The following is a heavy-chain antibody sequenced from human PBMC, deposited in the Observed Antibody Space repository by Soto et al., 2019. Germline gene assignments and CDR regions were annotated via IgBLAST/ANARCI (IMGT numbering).Heavy chain of an antibody. CDR1: GGSVSSGDYY. CDR2: IYYSERT. V-gene: IGHV4-30-4*01. J-gene: IGHJ3*02. Sequence: SETLSLTCTVSGGSVSSGDYYWNWIRQPPGKGLEWIGYIYYSERTYYNPSLKSRVTISVDTSKNHFSLKLSSVSAADTAVYYCAKSPFADYDVLTGPSIDAFDIWGQGPMVTVSS. D-gene: IGHD3-9*01. CDR3: AKSPFADYDVLTGPSIDAFDI.